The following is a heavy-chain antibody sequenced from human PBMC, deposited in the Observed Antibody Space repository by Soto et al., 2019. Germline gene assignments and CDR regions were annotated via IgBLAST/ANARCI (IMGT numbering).Heavy chain of an antibody. Sequence: PSETLSLTCTVSGGSIGGYYWSWIRQPPGKGLEWIGYIYYSGSTNYNPSLKSRVTISVDTSKNQFSLKLSSVTAADTAVYYCARDQPSSSWYKGHGMDVWGQGTTVTVSS. CDR3: ARDQPSSSWYKGHGMDV. V-gene: IGHV4-59*01. D-gene: IGHD6-13*01. CDR2: IYYSGST. J-gene: IGHJ6*02. CDR1: GGSIGGYY.